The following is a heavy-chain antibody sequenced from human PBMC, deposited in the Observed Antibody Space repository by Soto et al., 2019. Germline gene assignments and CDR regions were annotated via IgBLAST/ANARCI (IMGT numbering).Heavy chain of an antibody. CDR2: IYSRGST. CDR3: ARHATLSWFDP. J-gene: IGHJ5*02. CDR1: GGSISSSSYY. Sequence: SETLYLTCTVSGGSISSSSYYWGWIRQPPGKGLEWIGSIYSRGSTYYNPSLKSQVTISVDTSKNQFSLKLSSVTAADTAVYCCARHATLSWFDPWGQGTLVTVS. D-gene: IGHD2-15*01. V-gene: IGHV4-39*01.